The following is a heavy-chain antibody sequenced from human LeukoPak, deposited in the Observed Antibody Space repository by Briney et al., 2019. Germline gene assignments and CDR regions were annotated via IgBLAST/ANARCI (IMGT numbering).Heavy chain of an antibody. Sequence: GGSLRLSCAASGSMFSSNWMSWVRQAPGKGLEWVSAISGSGGSTYYADSVKGRFTISRDNSKNTLYLQMNSLRAEDTAVYYCAKVNYYDSRRGNWFDPWGQGTLVTVSS. CDR2: ISGSGGST. CDR1: GSMFSSNW. D-gene: IGHD3-22*01. J-gene: IGHJ5*02. CDR3: AKVNYYDSRRGNWFDP. V-gene: IGHV3-23*01.